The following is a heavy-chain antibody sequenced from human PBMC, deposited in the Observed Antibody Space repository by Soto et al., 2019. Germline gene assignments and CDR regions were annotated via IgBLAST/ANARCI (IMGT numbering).Heavy chain of an antibody. CDR3: AKEEAKPQVITPFDS. J-gene: IGHJ4*02. CDR1: GYPFRTYD. CDR2: MNPNSGNT. Sequence: QVQLVQSGAGVKKPGASVKLSCKASGYPFRTYDIHWVRQATGQGLEWMGWMNPNSGNTGYAPRFQGRVTMTRDTSSTTAFMEPSSLTAEDTAVYYCAKEEAKPQVITPFDSSGPGTLITVAS. D-gene: IGHD3-22*01. V-gene: IGHV1-8*01.